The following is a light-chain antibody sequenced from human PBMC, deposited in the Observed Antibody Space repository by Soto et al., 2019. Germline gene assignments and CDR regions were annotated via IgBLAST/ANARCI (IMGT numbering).Light chain of an antibody. CDR1: QSVSSSS. Sequence: TVLTQSPGTLSLSPGERATLSCRASQSVSSSSLAWYQQKPGQAPRLLIYRASSRATGIPDRFSGSGSGTDFTLTISRLEPEDFAVYFCQQYGSSPPSWTFVQGTKVEIK. CDR2: RAS. J-gene: IGKJ1*01. CDR3: QQYGSSPPSWT. V-gene: IGKV3-20*01.